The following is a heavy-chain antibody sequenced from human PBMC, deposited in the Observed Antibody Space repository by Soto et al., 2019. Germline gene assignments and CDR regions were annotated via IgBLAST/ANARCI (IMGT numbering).Heavy chain of an antibody. CDR3: ARVTLKAGNWFDP. CDR2: INPNSRGT. CDR1: GYTFTDYF. V-gene: IGHV1-2*02. Sequence: ASEKVSCKASGYTFTDYFIHWVRQAPGQGFEWMGWINPNSRGTNYAQKFQGRVTMTRDTSNSTAYMELRGLRSDDTAVYYCARVTLKAGNWFDPWGQGTLVTVSS. J-gene: IGHJ5*02.